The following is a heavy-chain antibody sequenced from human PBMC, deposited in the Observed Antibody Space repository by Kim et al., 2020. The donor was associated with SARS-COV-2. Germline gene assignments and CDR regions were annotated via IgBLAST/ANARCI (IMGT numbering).Heavy chain of an antibody. D-gene: IGHD3-10*01. Sequence: GGSLRLSCAASGFTFSSYAMSWVRQAPGKGLEWVSAISGSGGSTYYADSVKGRFTISRDNSKNTLYLQMNSLRAEDTAVYYCAKMCSRDPVWFGESERHHDAFDIWGQGTMVTVSS. CDR2: ISGSGGST. V-gene: IGHV3-23*01. CDR1: GFTFSSYA. J-gene: IGHJ3*02. CDR3: AKMCSRDPVWFGESERHHDAFDI.